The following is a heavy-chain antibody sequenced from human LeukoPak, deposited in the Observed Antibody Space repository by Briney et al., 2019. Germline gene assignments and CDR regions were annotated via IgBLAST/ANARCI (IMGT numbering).Heavy chain of an antibody. CDR2: INSDGSTT. V-gene: IGHV3-74*01. D-gene: IGHD3-10*01. CDR3: ARDLMVRGVIID. CDR1: GFTFSSSW. Sequence: GGSLRLSCAASGFTFSSSWMYWVRQAPGKGLLWVSRINSDGSTTTYADSVKGRFTISRDNAKNTLYLQMNSLRAEDTAVYYCARDLMVRGVIIDWGQGTLVTVSS. J-gene: IGHJ4*02.